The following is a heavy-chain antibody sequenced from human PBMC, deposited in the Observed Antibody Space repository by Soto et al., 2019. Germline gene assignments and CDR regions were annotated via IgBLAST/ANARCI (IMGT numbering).Heavy chain of an antibody. Sequence: ASVKVSCKASGYTFTSFALHWVRQAPGQGLEWMGWINTAKGTRQYSQRLQNRVTITKDTSASTLYLELSSLTSEDTAVYYCARDGGYGDYADYKYYGMDVWGQGTTVTVSS. CDR3: ARDGGYGDYADYKYYGMDV. D-gene: IGHD4-17*01. CDR1: GYTFTSFA. CDR2: INTAKGTR. J-gene: IGHJ6*02. V-gene: IGHV1-3*04.